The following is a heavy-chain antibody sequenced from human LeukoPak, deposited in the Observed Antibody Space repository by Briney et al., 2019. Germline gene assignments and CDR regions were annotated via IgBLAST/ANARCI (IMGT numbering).Heavy chain of an antibody. CDR3: ARDVGSLDVNEGFDF. CDR2: IHTSGTT. Sequence: SETLSLTCTVSGGFISRGSFHWNWIRQPAGKGLEWIGRIHTSGTTNYNPSLKSRLTISVDTSKNQFSLKLSSVNAADTAVYYCARDVGSLDVNEGFDFWGQGTMVTVSS. J-gene: IGHJ3*01. CDR1: GGFISRGSFH. D-gene: IGHD1-26*01. V-gene: IGHV4-61*02.